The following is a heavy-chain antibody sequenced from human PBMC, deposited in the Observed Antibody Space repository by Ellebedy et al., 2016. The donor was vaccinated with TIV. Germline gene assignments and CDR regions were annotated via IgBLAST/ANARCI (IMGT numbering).Heavy chain of an antibody. CDR3: AKGRGGGSDSSTPRYFFDY. CDR1: GFTFSSYA. V-gene: IGHV3-23*01. J-gene: IGHJ4*02. CDR2: ISGNGGST. Sequence: GESLKISCAASGFTFSSYAMSWVRQAPGKGLEWVSTISGNGGSTYYVDSVKGRFAISRDNSKKTLYLQMNSLRVEDTAIYYCAKGRGGGSDSSTPRYFFDYWGLGTLVIVPS. D-gene: IGHD2-2*01.